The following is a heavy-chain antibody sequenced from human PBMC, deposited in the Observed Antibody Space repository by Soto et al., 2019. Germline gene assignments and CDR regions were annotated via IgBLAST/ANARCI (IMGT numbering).Heavy chain of an antibody. CDR3: ARSKTRISVSYNWFDP. CDR1: GYSFTSYW. D-gene: IGHD1-7*01. CDR2: IYPGDSDT. J-gene: IGHJ5*02. Sequence: PGESLKISCKGSGYSFTSYWIGWVRQMPGKGLEWMGIIYPGDSDTRYSPSFQGQVTISADKSISTAYLQWSSLKASDTAMYYCARSKTRISVSYNWFDPWGQGTLVTVSS. V-gene: IGHV5-51*01.